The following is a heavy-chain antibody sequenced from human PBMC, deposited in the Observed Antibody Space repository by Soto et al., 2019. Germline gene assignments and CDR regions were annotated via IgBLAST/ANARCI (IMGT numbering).Heavy chain of an antibody. CDR3: ARPLETNWFDP. Sequence: PXXSLKISFKGSGYSFTSYWIRWVPQMPGKGLEWMGRIDPSDSYTNYSPSFQGHVTISADKSISTAYLQWSSLKASDTAMYYCARPLETNWFDPWGQGTLVTVSS. V-gene: IGHV5-10-1*01. CDR2: IDPSDSYT. J-gene: IGHJ5*02. D-gene: IGHD1-1*01. CDR1: GYSFTSYW.